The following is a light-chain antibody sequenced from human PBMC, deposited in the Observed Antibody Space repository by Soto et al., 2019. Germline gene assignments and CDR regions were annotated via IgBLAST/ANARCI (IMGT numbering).Light chain of an antibody. CDR2: GAS. J-gene: IGKJ4*01. Sequence: EIVMTQSPATLSVSPGERATLSCRASESISTYLAWYQQKPGQTPRLLIYGASTRATGIPASFSGSGSGTEFPLTISSMQSEDFAVYYYQQYYTCPPLTFGGGTKVEIK. CDR1: ESISTY. CDR3: QQYYTCPPLT. V-gene: IGKV3-15*01.